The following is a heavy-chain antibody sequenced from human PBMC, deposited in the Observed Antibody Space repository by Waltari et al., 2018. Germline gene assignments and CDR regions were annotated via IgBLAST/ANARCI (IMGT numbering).Heavy chain of an antibody. CDR1: GFPFPRYL. V-gene: IGHV3-74*01. Sequence: EVQLDESGGGLVQPGGAPGLSCSASGFPFPRYLMNWVRQAPGEGLVWVARINSDGSSTTYADSVKGRFTISRDNAKNTVYLQMNSLRVEDTAVYYCTRALWLGELYDYWGQGTLVTVSS. CDR2: INSDGSST. CDR3: TRALWLGELYDY. J-gene: IGHJ4*02. D-gene: IGHD3-10*01.